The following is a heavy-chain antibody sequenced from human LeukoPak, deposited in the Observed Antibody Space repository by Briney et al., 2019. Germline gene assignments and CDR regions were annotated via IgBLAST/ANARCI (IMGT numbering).Heavy chain of an antibody. CDR3: ARVGTGGIFDY. CDR2: MNPDGSVK. Sequence: PGGSLRLSCTASGFIFSNFWMNWVRQAPGKGLEWVAIMNPDGSVKYYVDSVRGRFTIARDNPKNSMHLQMNSLRVEDTAVYYCARVGTGGIFDYWGQGTLVTVSS. D-gene: IGHD3-10*01. J-gene: IGHJ4*02. CDR1: GFIFSNFW. V-gene: IGHV3-7*01.